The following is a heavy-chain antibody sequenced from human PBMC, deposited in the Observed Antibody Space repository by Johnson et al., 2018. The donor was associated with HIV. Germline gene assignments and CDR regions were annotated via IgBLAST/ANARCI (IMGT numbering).Heavy chain of an antibody. V-gene: IGHV3-30*04. CDR2: ISYDGSNK. CDR3: AKNSAAFDI. CDR1: GFTFSSYA. Sequence: VQLVESGGGVVQPGRSLRLSCAASGFTFSSYAMHWVRQVPGKGLEWVAVISYDGSNKYYPDSVKGRFTTSRDNSKNTLYMQMNSLRAEDTAVYDVAKNSAAFDIWGQGTMVTVSS. J-gene: IGHJ3*02. D-gene: IGHD2/OR15-2a*01.